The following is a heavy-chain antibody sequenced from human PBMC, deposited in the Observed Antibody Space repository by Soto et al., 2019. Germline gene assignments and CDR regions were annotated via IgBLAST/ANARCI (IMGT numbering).Heavy chain of an antibody. CDR1: AGSISSGTYY. Sequence: QVQLQESGPGLVKPSQTLSLTCTVSAGSISSGTYYWNWIRQHPGKGLEWIGYMYYSGTTYYNPSLQSRLTISGDTSKNRFALKLSSVTVADTAVYYCARGNDFRTGWFDPWGQGIMVTVSS. V-gene: IGHV4-31*03. J-gene: IGHJ5*02. CDR2: MYYSGTT. CDR3: ARGNDFRTGWFDP. D-gene: IGHD4-4*01.